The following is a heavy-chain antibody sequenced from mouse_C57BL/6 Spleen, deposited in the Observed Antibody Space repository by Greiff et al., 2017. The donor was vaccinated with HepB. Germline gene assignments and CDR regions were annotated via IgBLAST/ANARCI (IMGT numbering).Heavy chain of an antibody. J-gene: IGHJ1*03. V-gene: IGHV1-15*01. CDR3: TRGSSYEYFDV. CDR1: GYTFTDYE. Sequence: QVQLQQSGAELVRPGASVTLSCKASGYTFTDYEMHWVKQTPVHGLEWIGAIDPETGGTAYNQKFKGKAILTADKSSSTAYMELRSLTSEDSAVYYWTRGSSYEYFDVWGTGTTVTVSS. CDR2: IDPETGGT. D-gene: IGHD1-1*01.